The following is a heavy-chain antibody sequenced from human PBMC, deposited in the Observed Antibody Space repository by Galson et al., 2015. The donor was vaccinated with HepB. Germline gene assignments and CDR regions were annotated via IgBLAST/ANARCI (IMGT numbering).Heavy chain of an antibody. V-gene: IGHV3-23*01. Sequence: SLRLSCAASGFTFSTYAMSWVRQAPGKGLEWISATSDGGAGTAYADSVRGRFTISRDNSKNTLYLQLNSLRVEDTAIYYCAKPLYDNSVWLYYYGDWGQGALVTVSS. J-gene: IGHJ4*02. CDR1: GFTFSTYA. CDR2: TSDGGAGT. CDR3: AKPLYDNSVWLYYYGD. D-gene: IGHD3-22*01.